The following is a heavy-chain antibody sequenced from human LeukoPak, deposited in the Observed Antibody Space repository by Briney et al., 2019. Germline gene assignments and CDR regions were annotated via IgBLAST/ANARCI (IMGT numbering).Heavy chain of an antibody. D-gene: IGHD3-22*01. Sequence: ASVKVSCKASGYTFTSYDINWVRQATGQGLEWMGWMNPNSGNTGYAQKFQGRVTMTRNTSISTAYMELSSLGSEDTAVYYCARERGPYYYDSDFAFDIWGQGTMVTVSS. CDR3: ARERGPYYYDSDFAFDI. CDR1: GYTFTSYD. CDR2: MNPNSGNT. V-gene: IGHV1-8*01. J-gene: IGHJ3*02.